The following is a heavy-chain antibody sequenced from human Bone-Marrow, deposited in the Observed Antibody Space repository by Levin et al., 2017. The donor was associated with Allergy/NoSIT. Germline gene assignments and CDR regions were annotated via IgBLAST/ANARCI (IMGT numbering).Heavy chain of an antibody. J-gene: IGHJ4*02. CDR3: ARLTEVAAFDY. CDR2: IYSGGST. Sequence: QPSETLSLTCAASGFTVSSNYMSWVRQAPGKGLEWVSVIYSGGSTYYADSVKGRFTISRDNSKNTLYLQMNSLRAEDTAVYYCARLTEVAAFDYWGQGTLVTVSS. D-gene: IGHD1-26*01. CDR1: GFTVSSNY. V-gene: IGHV3-53*01.